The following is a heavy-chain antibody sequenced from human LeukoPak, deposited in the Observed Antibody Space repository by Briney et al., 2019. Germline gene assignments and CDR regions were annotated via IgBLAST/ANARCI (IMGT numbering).Heavy chain of an antibody. V-gene: IGHV3-23*01. Sequence: GGSLRLSCAASGFTFSSYAMSWVRQAPGKGLEWVSVISGSGGSTYYADSVKGRFTISRDNSKNTLYLQMNSLRADDTAAYYCAKLMTTVTKNDYRGQGTLVTVSS. CDR3: AKLMTTVTKNDY. J-gene: IGHJ4*02. CDR1: GFTFSSYA. CDR2: ISGSGGST. D-gene: IGHD4-17*01.